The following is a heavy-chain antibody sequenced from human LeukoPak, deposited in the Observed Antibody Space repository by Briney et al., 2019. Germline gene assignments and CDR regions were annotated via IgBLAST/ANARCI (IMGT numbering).Heavy chain of an antibody. Sequence: GASVKVSCQASGHTLIGYYMHWVRQAPGQGLEWMGWINPNSGGTDYAQKFQGRVTMTRDTSISTAYMELSRLRSDDTAVYYCARDLGTDGCFDPCGEGTLVTVSS. CDR2: INPNSGGT. CDR1: GHTLIGYY. V-gene: IGHV1-2*02. D-gene: IGHD3-10*01. CDR3: ARDLGTDGCFDP. J-gene: IGHJ5*02.